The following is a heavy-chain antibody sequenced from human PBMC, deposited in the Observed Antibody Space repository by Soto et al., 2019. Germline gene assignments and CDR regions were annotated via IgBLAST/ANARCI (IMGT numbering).Heavy chain of an antibody. CDR2: ISVSDAFI. CDR1: GYSLTELS. J-gene: IGHJ4*02. D-gene: IGHD1-20*01. Sequence: GASVKVSCKVSGYSLTELSIHWVRQAPGKGLEWVSGISVSDAFIYYADSVRGRFSISRDASENILYLQMNSLRVDDTALYYCTRETVAGITGLDYWGPGTLVTVSS. V-gene: IGHV3-23*01. CDR3: TRETVAGITGLDY.